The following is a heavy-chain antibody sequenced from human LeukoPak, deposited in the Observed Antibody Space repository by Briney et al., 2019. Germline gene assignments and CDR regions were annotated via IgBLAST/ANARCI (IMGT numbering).Heavy chain of an antibody. J-gene: IGHJ6*03. CDR2: IYPGDSDT. Sequence: GESLKISCKGSGYSFTSYWIGWVRQMPGKGLEWMGIIYPGDSDTRYSPSFQGQVTISADKSISTAYLQWSSLKASDTAMYYCARGWSSTSYYYYYYMDVRGKGTTVTVSS. D-gene: IGHD2-2*01. CDR3: ARGWSSTSYYYYYYMDV. CDR1: GYSFTSYW. V-gene: IGHV5-51*01.